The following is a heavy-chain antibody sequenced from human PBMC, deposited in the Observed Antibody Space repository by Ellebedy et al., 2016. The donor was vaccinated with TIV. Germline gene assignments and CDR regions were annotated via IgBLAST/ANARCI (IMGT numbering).Heavy chain of an antibody. CDR1: GFTFSSYG. Sequence: GESLKISCAASGFTFSSYGMHWVRQAPGKGLGWVAVIWYDGSNKYYADSVKGRFTISRDNSKNTLYLQMNSLRTEDTAVYYCARDPNDSSGYYYERYFDLWGRGTLVTVSS. J-gene: IGHJ2*01. D-gene: IGHD3-22*01. CDR2: IWYDGSNK. CDR3: ARDPNDSSGYYYERYFDL. V-gene: IGHV3-33*01.